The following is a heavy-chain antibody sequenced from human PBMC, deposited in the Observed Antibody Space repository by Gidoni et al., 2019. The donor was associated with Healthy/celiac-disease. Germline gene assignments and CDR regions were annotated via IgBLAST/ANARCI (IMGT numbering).Heavy chain of an antibody. CDR2: ISSRSSYI. Sequence: EVQLVESGGGLVTPGGSLRLSCAASGFTFSSYSMNWVRQAPGKGLVWVSSISSRSSYIYYADSVKGRFTISRDNAKNSLYLQMNSLRAEDTAVYYCARDPASSGAGWCDPWGQGTLVTVSS. J-gene: IGHJ5*02. V-gene: IGHV3-21*01. CDR3: ARDPASSGAGWCDP. D-gene: IGHD6-19*01. CDR1: GFTFSSYS.